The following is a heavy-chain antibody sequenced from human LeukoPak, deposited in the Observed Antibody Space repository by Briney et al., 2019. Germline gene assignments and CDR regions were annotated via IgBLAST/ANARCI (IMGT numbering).Heavy chain of an antibody. CDR1: GGSISSGDYY. Sequence: SETLSLTCTVSGGSISSGDYYWSWIRQPPGKGLEWIGYIYYSGSTYYNPSLKSRVTISVDTSKNQFSLKLSSVTAADTAVYYCARYLVVPAAPDYWGQGTLVTVSS. J-gene: IGHJ4*02. V-gene: IGHV4-30-4*08. CDR2: IYYSGST. CDR3: ARYLVVPAAPDY. D-gene: IGHD2-2*01.